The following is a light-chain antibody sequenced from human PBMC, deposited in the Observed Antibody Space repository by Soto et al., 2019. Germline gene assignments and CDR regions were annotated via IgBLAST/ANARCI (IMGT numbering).Light chain of an antibody. J-gene: IGKJ4*01. CDR1: QSISRSF. CDR3: QQYHDSMT. Sequence: EVLLTQSPGTLSLSPGDRATLSCMASQSISRSFLSWYQKKPGQAPRLLIYGSSIRATGIPDKFSGSGSGTDFALTISKLEPEDFAVYYCQQYHDSMTFGGGTKVQI. V-gene: IGKV3-20*01. CDR2: GSS.